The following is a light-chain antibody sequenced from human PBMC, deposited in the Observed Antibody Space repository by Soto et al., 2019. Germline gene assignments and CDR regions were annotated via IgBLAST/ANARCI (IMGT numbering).Light chain of an antibody. CDR1: QTVTSTY. CDR3: QQYGSLPST. V-gene: IGKV3-20*01. CDR2: GAS. J-gene: IGKJ3*01. Sequence: EIVLTQSPGTLSLSPGERATLSCRTSQTVTSTYLAWYQQKPGQAPRLLIYGASTRATGIPDRFSGSGSGTDFTLNISRLEPEDFAVYYCQQYGSLPSTFGPGTKVDI.